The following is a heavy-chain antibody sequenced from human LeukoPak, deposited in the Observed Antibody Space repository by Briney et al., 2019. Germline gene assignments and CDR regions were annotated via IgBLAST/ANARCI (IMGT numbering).Heavy chain of an antibody. CDR3: AKQAIAVAAIDY. J-gene: IGHJ4*02. V-gene: IGHV3-30*02. CDR2: IWYDGSNK. D-gene: IGHD6-19*01. CDR1: GFTFSSYG. Sequence: PGGSLRLSCAASGFTFSSYGMHWVRQAPGKGLEWVAVIWYDGSNKYYADSVKGRFTISRDNSKNTLYLQMNSLRAEDTAVYYCAKQAIAVAAIDYWGQGTLVTVSS.